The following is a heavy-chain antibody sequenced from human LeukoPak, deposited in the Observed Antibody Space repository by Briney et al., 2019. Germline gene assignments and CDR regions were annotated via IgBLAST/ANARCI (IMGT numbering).Heavy chain of an antibody. D-gene: IGHD3-10*01. Sequence: SETLSLTCAVSDYSIASDYYWGWIRQPPGKGLEWIGSIYHNGSTYYNPSLKSRVTISVDTSKNQFSLKLTSVTAADTAVYYCAREGSTSGTNWFDPWGQRTLVTVSS. V-gene: IGHV4-38-2*02. CDR2: IYHNGST. CDR3: AREGSTSGTNWFDP. J-gene: IGHJ5*02. CDR1: DYSIASDYY.